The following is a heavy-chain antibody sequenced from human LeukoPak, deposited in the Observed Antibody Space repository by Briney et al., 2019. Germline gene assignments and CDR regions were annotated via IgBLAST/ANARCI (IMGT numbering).Heavy chain of an antibody. Sequence: ASVKVSCKASGYTFTSYYMHWVRQAPGQGLEWMGIINPSGGSTSYAQKFQGRVTMTRDMSTSTVYMELSSLRSEDTAVYYCARVRNYYDSSGYYQTHDAFDIWGQGTMVTVSS. D-gene: IGHD3-22*01. CDR2: INPSGGST. CDR1: GYTFTSYY. J-gene: IGHJ3*02. V-gene: IGHV1-46*01. CDR3: ARVRNYYDSSGYYQTHDAFDI.